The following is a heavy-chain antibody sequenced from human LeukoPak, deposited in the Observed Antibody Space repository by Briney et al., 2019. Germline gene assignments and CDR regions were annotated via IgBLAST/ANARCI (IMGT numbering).Heavy chain of an antibody. V-gene: IGHV4-39*01. CDR3: ARASGSYYWFDP. J-gene: IGHJ5*02. CDR1: GGSISSSSYY. CDR2: IHYSGST. D-gene: IGHD1-26*01. Sequence: SETLSLTCTVSGGSISSSSYYWRWIRQPPGKGLEWIGSIHYSGSTYYNPSLKSRVTISVDTSKNQFSLKLSSVTAADTAVYYCARASGSYYWFDPWGQGTLVTVSS.